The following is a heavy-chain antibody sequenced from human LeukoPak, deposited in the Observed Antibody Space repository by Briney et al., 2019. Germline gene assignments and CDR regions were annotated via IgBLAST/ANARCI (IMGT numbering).Heavy chain of an antibody. CDR3: AAVAGHPDYFDY. CDR2: MNPNSGNT. D-gene: IGHD6-13*01. CDR1: GYTFTSYD. J-gene: IGHJ4*02. V-gene: IGHV1-8*01. Sequence: ASVKVSCKASGYTFTSYDINWVRQATGQGLEWMGWMNPNSGNTGYAQKFQGRVTITRNTSISTAYMELSSLRSEDTAVYYCAAVAGHPDYFDYWGQGTLVTVSS.